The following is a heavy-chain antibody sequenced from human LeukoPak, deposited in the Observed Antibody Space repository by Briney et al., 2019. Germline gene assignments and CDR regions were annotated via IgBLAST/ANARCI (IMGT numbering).Heavy chain of an antibody. CDR2: ISSSSSYI. D-gene: IGHD3-10*01. V-gene: IGHV3-21*01. J-gene: IGHJ4*02. CDR3: ARDNTMVRGVIISPFDY. Sequence: GGSLRLSCAASGFTFSSYSMNWVRQAPGKGLEWVSSISSSSSYIYYADSVKGRFTISRDSAKNSLYLQMNSLRAEDTAVYYCARDNTMVRGVIISPFDYWGQGTLVTVSS. CDR1: GFTFSSYS.